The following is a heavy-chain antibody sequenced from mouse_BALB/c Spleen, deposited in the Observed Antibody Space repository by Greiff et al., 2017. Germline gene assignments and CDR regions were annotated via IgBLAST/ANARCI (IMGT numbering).Heavy chain of an antibody. J-gene: IGHJ2*01. V-gene: IGHV3-8*02. CDR1: GDSITSCY. CDR3: ARSYYYGSSGDY. D-gene: IGHD1-1*01. CDR2: ISYSGST. Sequence: VHVKQSGPSLVKPSQTLSLTCSVSGDSITSCYWNWIRKFPGNKLEYMGYISYSGSTYYNPSLKSRISITRDTSKNQYYLQLNSVTTEDTATYYCARSYYYGSSGDYWGQGTTLTVSS.